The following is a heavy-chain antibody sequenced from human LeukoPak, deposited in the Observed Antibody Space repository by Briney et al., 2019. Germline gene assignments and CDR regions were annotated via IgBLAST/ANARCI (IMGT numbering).Heavy chain of an antibody. V-gene: IGHV4-31*03. Sequence: TSQTLSLTCTVSGGSISSGGYYWSWIRQHPGKGLEWIGYIYYSGSTYYNPSLKSRVTISVDTSKNQFSLKLSSVTAADTAVYYCARGADTAMVIPTWYFDLWGRGTLVTVSS. CDR1: GGSISSGGYY. CDR2: IYYSGST. J-gene: IGHJ2*01. CDR3: ARGADTAMVIPTWYFDL. D-gene: IGHD5-18*01.